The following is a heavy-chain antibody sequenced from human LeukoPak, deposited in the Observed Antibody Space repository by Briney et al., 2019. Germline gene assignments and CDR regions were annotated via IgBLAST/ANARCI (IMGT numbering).Heavy chain of an antibody. CDR3: ARGPVLRFLEWPLGDF. Sequence: ASVKVSCKASGYTFNNYAMNWVRQAPGQGLEWMGWINFNTGNPAYAQGFTGRFVFSFDTSVATAYLQISSLKAEDTAVYHCARGPVLRFLEWPLGDFWGQGTMVTVSS. CDR1: GYTFNNYA. V-gene: IGHV7-4-1*02. D-gene: IGHD3-3*01. J-gene: IGHJ3*01. CDR2: INFNTGNP.